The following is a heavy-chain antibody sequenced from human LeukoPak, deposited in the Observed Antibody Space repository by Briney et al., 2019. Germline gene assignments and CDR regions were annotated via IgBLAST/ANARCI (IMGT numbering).Heavy chain of an antibody. J-gene: IGHJ4*02. CDR2: INPASGVT. Sequence: ASVKVSCKASGYSFATKYMHWVRQAHGQGLEWMGWINPASGVTHYAQKFQGRVTMSRDTSITTAYMELTRLISDDTAIYYCARSRWELDADYWGQGTLVTVSS. CDR3: ARSRWELDADY. V-gene: IGHV1-2*02. D-gene: IGHD1-26*01. CDR1: GYSFATKY.